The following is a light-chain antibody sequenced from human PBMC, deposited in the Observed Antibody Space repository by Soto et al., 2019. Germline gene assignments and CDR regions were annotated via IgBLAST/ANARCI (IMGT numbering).Light chain of an antibody. CDR3: QVWDSSSDHVV. J-gene: IGLJ2*01. V-gene: IGLV3-21*04. CDR2: YDS. CDR1: NIGSKS. Sequence: SYELTQPPSVSVAPGKTARITCGGNNIGSKSVHWYQQKPGQAPVLVIYYDSDRPSGIPERFSGSTSGNTATLTISRVEAGDEEDYYCQVWDSSSDHVVFGGGTKLTVL.